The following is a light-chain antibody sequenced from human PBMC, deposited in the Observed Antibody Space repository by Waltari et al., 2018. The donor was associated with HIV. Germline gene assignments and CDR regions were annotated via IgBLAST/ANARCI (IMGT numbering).Light chain of an antibody. J-gene: IGLJ2*01. Sequence: QSALTQPPSVSGSPGQSVSISCTGSSSDVGSYNRVSWYQQPPGTAPKLIIYECNNRPSGVPDRFSGSQSGNTASLTISGLQAEYEADYYCSLYTGTTNVLFGGGTKLTVL. CDR2: ECN. V-gene: IGLV2-18*01. CDR3: SLYTGTTNVL. CDR1: SSDVGSYNR.